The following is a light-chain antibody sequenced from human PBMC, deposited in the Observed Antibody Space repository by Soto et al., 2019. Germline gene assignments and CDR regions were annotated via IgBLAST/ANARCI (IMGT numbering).Light chain of an antibody. Sequence: DIQMTQSPSTLSASVGDRVTITCRASQSISSWLVWYQQKPGKAPKLLIYDASSLESGVPSRFSGSGSGTEFTLTISSLQPDDFATYYCQQYNSYSPNTFGQGTKLEIK. CDR3: QQYNSYSPNT. V-gene: IGKV1-5*01. CDR1: QSISSW. J-gene: IGKJ2*01. CDR2: DAS.